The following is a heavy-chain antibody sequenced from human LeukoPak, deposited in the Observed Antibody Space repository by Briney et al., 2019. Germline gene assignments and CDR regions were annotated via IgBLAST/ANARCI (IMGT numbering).Heavy chain of an antibody. CDR2: ISGSSSYI. D-gene: IGHD6-19*01. CDR3: ARSTVAATVAFDI. CDR1: GSTFSSYT. V-gene: IGHV3-21*01. Sequence: GGSLRLSCAASGSTFSSYTMNWVRQAPGKGLEWVSSISGSSSYIYYADSVKGRFTISRDNAKNSLYLQMNSLGAEDTAVYYCARSTVAATVAFDIWGQGTMVTVSS. J-gene: IGHJ3*02.